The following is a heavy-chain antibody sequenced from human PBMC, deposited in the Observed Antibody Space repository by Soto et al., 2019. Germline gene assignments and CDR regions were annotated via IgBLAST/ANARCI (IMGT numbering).Heavy chain of an antibody. CDR1: GGTFSSYA. V-gene: IGHV1-69*01. Sequence: QVQLVQSGAEVKKPGSSVKVSCKASGGTFSSYAISWVRQAPGQGLEWMGGIIPIFGTANYAQKFQGRVTITADESTSTAYMELGSLRSEDTAVYYCARYSYYDFWSGYTLFDYWGQGTLVTVSS. CDR3: ARYSYYDFWSGYTLFDY. CDR2: IIPIFGTA. D-gene: IGHD3-3*01. J-gene: IGHJ4*02.